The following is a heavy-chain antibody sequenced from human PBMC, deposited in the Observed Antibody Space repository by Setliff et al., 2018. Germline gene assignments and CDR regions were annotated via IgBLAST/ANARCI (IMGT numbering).Heavy chain of an antibody. CDR2: IWYDGSNK. Sequence: QTGGSLRLSCAASGFTFNNFAMHWVRQAPGKGLEWVAVIWYDGSNKYYADSVKGRFTISRDNSKNTLYLQMNSLRAEDTALYYCARQATDYWGQGTLVTVSS. J-gene: IGHJ4*02. CDR3: ARQATDY. V-gene: IGHV3-33*01. CDR1: GFTFNNFA.